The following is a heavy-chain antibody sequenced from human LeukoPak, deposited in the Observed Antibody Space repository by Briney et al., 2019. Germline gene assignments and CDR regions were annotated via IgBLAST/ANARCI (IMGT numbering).Heavy chain of an antibody. CDR1: GFTFSSYA. CDR3: STSGVQYYFDY. V-gene: IGHV3-23*01. CDR2: IIGSGGST. J-gene: IGHJ4*02. Sequence: GGSLRLSCAASGFTFSSYAMSWVRQAPGKGLEWISIIIGSGGSTSHADSVKGRFTISRDNSKNTRYLQMNRLSAEITAVYYCSTSGVQYYFDYWGQGTLVTVSS. D-gene: IGHD2-8*01.